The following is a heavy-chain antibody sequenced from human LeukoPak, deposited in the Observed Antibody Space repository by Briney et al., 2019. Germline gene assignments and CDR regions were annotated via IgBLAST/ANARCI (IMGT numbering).Heavy chain of an antibody. J-gene: IGHJ3*02. V-gene: IGHV3-74*01. CDR1: GFNFSSYW. CDR3: ARGVHPRNAFDS. D-gene: IGHD1-1*01. CDR2: MNNDGSTT. Sequence: GGSLRLSCAASGFNFSSYWMHWVRQAPGKGLVWVSRMNNDGSTTNYADSVKGRFTISRDNAKNTQYLEMSSLRAEDTAVYYCARGVHPRNAFDSWGQGTMVTVSS.